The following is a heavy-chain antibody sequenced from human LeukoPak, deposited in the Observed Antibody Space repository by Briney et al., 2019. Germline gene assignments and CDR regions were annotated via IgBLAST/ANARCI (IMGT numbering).Heavy chain of an antibody. D-gene: IGHD5-18*01. J-gene: IGHJ5*02. Sequence: PSETLSLTCAVYGRSFSGYYWSWIRQPPGKGLEWIGEINHSGSTNYNPSLKSRVTISVDTSKSQFSLKLSSVTAADTAVYYCARVHSYGSKRFDPWGQGTLVTVSS. V-gene: IGHV4-34*01. CDR2: INHSGST. CDR3: ARVHSYGSKRFDP. CDR1: GRSFSGYY.